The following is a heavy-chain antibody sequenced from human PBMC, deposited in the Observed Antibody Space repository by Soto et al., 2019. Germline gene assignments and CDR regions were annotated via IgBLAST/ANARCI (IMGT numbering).Heavy chain of an antibody. D-gene: IGHD6-13*01. CDR1: GYTFTSYY. CDR2: INPSGGST. CDR3: ARETHSTGVPGSNWFDP. J-gene: IGHJ5*02. Sequence: ASVKVSCKASGYTFTSYYMHWVRQAPGQGLEWMGIINPSGGSTSYAQKFQGRVTMTRDTSTSTVYMELSSLRSEDTAVYYCARETHSTGVPGSNWFDPWGQGTLVTVSS. V-gene: IGHV1-46*01.